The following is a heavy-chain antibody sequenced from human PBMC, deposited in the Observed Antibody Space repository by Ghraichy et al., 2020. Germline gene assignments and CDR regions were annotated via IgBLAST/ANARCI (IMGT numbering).Heavy chain of an antibody. CDR1: GGSFSGYY. V-gene: IGHV4-34*01. CDR3: ARGPRRDYDFWSGYYGYYYYGMDV. Sequence: SETLSLTCAVYGGSFSGYYWSWIRQPPGKGLEWIGEINHSGSTNYNPSLKSRVTISVDTSKNQFSLKLSSVTAADTAVYYCARGPRRDYDFWSGYYGYYYYGMDVWGQGTTVTVSS. CDR2: INHSGST. D-gene: IGHD3-3*01. J-gene: IGHJ6*02.